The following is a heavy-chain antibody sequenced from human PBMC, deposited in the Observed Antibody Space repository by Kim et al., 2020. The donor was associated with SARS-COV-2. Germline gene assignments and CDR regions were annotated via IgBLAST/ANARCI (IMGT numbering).Heavy chain of an antibody. CDR2: IYYSGST. Sequence: SETLSLTCTVSGGSISSGGYYWSWIRQHPGKGLEWIGYIYYSGSTYYNPSLKSRVTISVDTSKNQFSLKLSSVTAADTAVYYCARDLKVGSSSWYYGMDVWGQGTTVTVSS. CDR1: GGSISSGGYY. CDR3: ARDLKVGSSSWYYGMDV. J-gene: IGHJ6*02. D-gene: IGHD6-13*01. V-gene: IGHV4-31*03.